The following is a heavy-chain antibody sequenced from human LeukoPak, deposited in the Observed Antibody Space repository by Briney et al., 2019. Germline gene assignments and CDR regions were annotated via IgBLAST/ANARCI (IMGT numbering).Heavy chain of an antibody. CDR2: INHSGST. CDR1: GGSFSGYY. V-gene: IGHV4-34*01. J-gene: IGHJ4*02. D-gene: IGHD3-3*01. CDR3: ARGPSYYDFWSGHHYFDY. Sequence: SETLSLTCAVYGGSFSGYYWSWIRQPPGKGLEWIGEINHSGSTNYNPSLKSRVTISVDTSKNQFSLKLSSVTAADTAVYYCARGPSYYDFWSGHHYFDYWGQGTLVTVSS.